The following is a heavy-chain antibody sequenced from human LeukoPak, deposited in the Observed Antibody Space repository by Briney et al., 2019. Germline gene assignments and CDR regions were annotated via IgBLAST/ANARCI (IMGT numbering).Heavy chain of an antibody. CDR3: ARDSNQDLFDI. V-gene: IGHV4-39*07. CDR1: GGSISSSSYY. J-gene: IGHJ3*02. D-gene: IGHD2-8*01. Sequence: SETLSLTCTVSGGSISSSSYYWGWIRQPPGKGLEWIGSIYYSGSTYYNPSLKSRVTISVDTSKNQFSLKLSSVTAADTAVYYCARDSNQDLFDIWGQGTMVTVSS. CDR2: IYYSGST.